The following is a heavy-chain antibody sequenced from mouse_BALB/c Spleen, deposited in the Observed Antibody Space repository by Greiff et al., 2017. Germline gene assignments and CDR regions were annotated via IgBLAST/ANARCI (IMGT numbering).Heavy chain of an antibody. CDR3: TRGNYYGSSYVAFDY. CDR2: INPSNGGT. J-gene: IGHJ2*01. V-gene: IGHV1S81*02. D-gene: IGHD1-1*01. Sequence: QVQLQQSGAELVKPGASVKLSCKASGYTFTSYYMYWVKQRPGQGLEWIGEINPSNGGTNFNEKFKSKATLTVDKSSSTAYMQLSSLTSEDSAVYYCTRGNYYGSSYVAFDYWGQGTTLTVSS. CDR1: GYTFTSYY.